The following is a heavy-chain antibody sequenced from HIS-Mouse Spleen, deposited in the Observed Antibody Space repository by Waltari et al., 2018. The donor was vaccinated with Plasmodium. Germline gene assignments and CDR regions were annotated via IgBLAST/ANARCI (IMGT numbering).Heavy chain of an antibody. CDR3: ARDGRLGAAAGTFFDY. D-gene: IGHD6-13*01. J-gene: IGHJ4*02. CDR2: IYYSGST. Sequence: QLQLQESGPGLVKPSETLSLTCTVPGGSISSSSYYWGWIRQPPGKGLEWIGSIYYSGSTYHNPSLKSRVPISLDTSKNQFSLKLSSVTAADTAVYYCARDGRLGAAAGTFFDYWGQGTLVTVSS. CDR1: GGSISSSSYY. V-gene: IGHV4-39*07.